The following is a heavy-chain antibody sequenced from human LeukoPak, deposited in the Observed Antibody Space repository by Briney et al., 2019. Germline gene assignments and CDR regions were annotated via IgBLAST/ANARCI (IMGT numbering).Heavy chain of an antibody. Sequence: GASVRVSCKASGYTFTGYYMHWVRQAPGQGLEWMGWINPNSGGTNYAQKFQGRVTMTRDTSISTAYMELSRLRSDDTAVYYCARGPTAITMIVFGFMDRWGQGTLVTVSS. CDR2: INPNSGGT. J-gene: IGHJ5*02. D-gene: IGHD3-22*01. CDR1: GYTFTGYY. CDR3: ARGPTAITMIVFGFMDR. V-gene: IGHV1-2*02.